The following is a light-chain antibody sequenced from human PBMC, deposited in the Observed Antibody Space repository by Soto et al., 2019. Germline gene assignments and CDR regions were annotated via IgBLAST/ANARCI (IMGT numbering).Light chain of an antibody. V-gene: IGKV1-5*03. J-gene: IGKJ1*01. CDR3: QQYNNDSPWT. Sequence: DIQMTQSPSTLSASVGDRVTITCRASQSISYWLAWYQQKPGKAPNLLIYKASSLESGVPSRFSGSGSGTEFTLTISSLQPDDFATYYCQQYNNDSPWTFGQGTKVEIK. CDR1: QSISYW. CDR2: KAS.